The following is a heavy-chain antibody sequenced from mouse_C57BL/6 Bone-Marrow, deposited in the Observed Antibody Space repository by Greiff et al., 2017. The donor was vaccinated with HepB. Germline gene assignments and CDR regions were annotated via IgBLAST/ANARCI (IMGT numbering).Heavy chain of an antibody. V-gene: IGHV1-55*01. CDR3: ACYGYDGVYYAMDY. Sequence: VQLQQPGAEFVKPGASVKMSCKASGYTFPSYWITWVTQRPGQGLEWIGDIYPGSGSTNYNEKFKSKSTMTVDTSSSTTYMQLRSLTSEDSAVYYCACYGYDGVYYAMDYWGQGTSVTVSS. CDR2: IYPGSGST. CDR1: GYTFPSYW. D-gene: IGHD2-2*01. J-gene: IGHJ4*01.